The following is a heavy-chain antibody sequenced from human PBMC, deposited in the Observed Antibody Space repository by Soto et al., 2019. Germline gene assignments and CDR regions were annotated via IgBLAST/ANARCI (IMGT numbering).Heavy chain of an antibody. CDR1: GGSISSSSYY. J-gene: IGHJ6*02. Sequence: ETLSLTCTVSGGSISSSSYYWGWIRQPPGKGLEWIGSIYYSGSTYYNPSLKSRVTISVDTSKNQFSLKLSSVTAADTAVYYCARHLQIVSSSWYGSDYYYGMDVWGQGTTVTVSS. V-gene: IGHV4-39*01. D-gene: IGHD6-13*01. CDR3: ARHLQIVSSSWYGSDYYYGMDV. CDR2: IYYSGST.